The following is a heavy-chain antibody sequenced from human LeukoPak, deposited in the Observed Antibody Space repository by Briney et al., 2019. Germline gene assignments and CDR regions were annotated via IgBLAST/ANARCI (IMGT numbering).Heavy chain of an antibody. CDR1: GYTFTSYG. CDR2: ISAYNGNT. V-gene: IGHV1-18*04. CDR3: ARNALDFDWLPRGYYFDY. D-gene: IGHD3-9*01. Sequence: ASVKVSCKASGYTFTSYGISWVRQAPGQGLEWMGWISAYNGNTNYAQKLQGRVTMTTDTSTCTAYMELRSLRSDDTAVYYCARNALDFDWLPRGYYFDYWGQGTLVTVSS. J-gene: IGHJ4*02.